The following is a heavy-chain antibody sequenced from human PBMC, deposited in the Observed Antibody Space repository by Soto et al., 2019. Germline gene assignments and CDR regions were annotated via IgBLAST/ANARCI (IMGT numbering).Heavy chain of an antibody. V-gene: IGHV4-39*01. CDR3: ARQGVRGVIITPFDYYYYGMDG. CDR1: GGSISSSSYY. J-gene: IGHJ6*02. CDR2: IYYSGST. D-gene: IGHD3-10*01. Sequence: SETLSLTCTVSGGSISSSSYYWGWIRQPPGKGLEWIGSIYYSGSTYYNPSLKSRVTISVDTSKNQFSLKLSSVTAADTAVYYCARQGVRGVIITPFDYYYYGMDGCGQGTTVTVSS.